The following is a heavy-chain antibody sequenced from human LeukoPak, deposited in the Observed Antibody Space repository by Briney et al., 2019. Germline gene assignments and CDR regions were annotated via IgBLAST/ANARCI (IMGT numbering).Heavy chain of an antibody. CDR3: ARVSGGWYYFDY. V-gene: IGHV1-3*01. Sequence: ASVKVSCKASGYTFTSYAMHWVRQAPEQRLDWMGWINAGNGNTKYSQKFQGRVTITRDTSASTAYMELSSLRSEDTAVYYCARVSGGWYYFDYWGQGTLVTVSS. CDR1: GYTFTSYA. J-gene: IGHJ4*02. D-gene: IGHD6-19*01. CDR2: INAGNGNT.